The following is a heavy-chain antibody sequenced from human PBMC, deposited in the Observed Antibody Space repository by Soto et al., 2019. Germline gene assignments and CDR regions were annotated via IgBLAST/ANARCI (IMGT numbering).Heavy chain of an antibody. CDR2: IWDDGTKK. J-gene: IGHJ4*02. V-gene: IGHV3-33*01. D-gene: IGHD3-10*01. Sequence: QVHLVESGGGVVQPGRSLRLSCVASGFTFSNFAMHWVRQAPGKGLEWVAVIWDDGTKKYYAESVKGRFTISREDSKNTLHLEMNSLRPEDTALYYCARDSYGSQTLFDYCGQGTLVTVSS. CDR3: ARDSYGSQTLFDY. CDR1: GFTFSNFA.